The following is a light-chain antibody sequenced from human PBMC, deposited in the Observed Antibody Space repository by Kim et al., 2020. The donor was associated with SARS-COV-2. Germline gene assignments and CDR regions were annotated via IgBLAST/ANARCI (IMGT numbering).Light chain of an antibody. J-gene: IGKJ4*01. Sequence: DIQMTQSPSTLFVSVGDRVTITCRASQSIGTWLAWYQQKPGKAPRLLIYEASNLDSGVPSRFSGSGSGTEFTLTISSLQTDGFATYYCQQYNRSPGLAFGKGNKVNIK. CDR1: QSIGTW. V-gene: IGKV1-5*03. CDR3: QQYNRSPGLA. CDR2: EAS.